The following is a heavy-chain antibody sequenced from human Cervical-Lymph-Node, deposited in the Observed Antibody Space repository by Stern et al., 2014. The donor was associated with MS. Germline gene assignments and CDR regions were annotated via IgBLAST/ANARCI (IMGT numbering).Heavy chain of an antibody. CDR2: ISRSVST. CDR3: AREAPGGSGWTPFDY. V-gene: IGHV4-59*01. Sequence: VQLVESGPGLVKPSETLSLTCTVSGGSISSSFWSWILQSPGRALEWIGYISRSVSTSSIPSLNSRVSISRDTSKNHLSLKLRSVTAADTAVYYCAREAPGGSGWTPFDYWGQGILVTVSS. J-gene: IGHJ4*02. D-gene: IGHD6-19*01. CDR1: GGSISSSF.